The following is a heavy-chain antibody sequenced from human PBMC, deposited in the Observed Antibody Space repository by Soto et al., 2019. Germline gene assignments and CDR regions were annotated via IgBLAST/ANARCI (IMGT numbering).Heavy chain of an antibody. CDR2: IIPILGET. CDR1: GTIFSSYT. CDR3: ARGLGGRMDD. V-gene: IGHV1-69*08. D-gene: IGHD3-16*01. J-gene: IGHJ6*02. Sequence: QVQLVQSGAEVKKPGSSVRVSCKASGTIFSSYTISWVRQAPGQGLEWMGRIIPILGETNSAQKFQGRVTLNADKSTNTADMELNSLRLEDTALYYCARGLGGRMDDWGQGTTVTVSS.